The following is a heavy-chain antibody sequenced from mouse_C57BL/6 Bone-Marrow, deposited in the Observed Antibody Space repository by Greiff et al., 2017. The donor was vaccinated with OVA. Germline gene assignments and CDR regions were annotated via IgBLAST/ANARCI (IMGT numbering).Heavy chain of an antibody. D-gene: IGHD2-4*01. J-gene: IGHJ3*01. V-gene: IGHV1-64*01. CDR2: IHPNSGST. Sequence: VQLQQPGAELVKPGASVKLSCKASGYTFTSYWMHWVKQRPGQGLEWIGMIHPNSGSTNYNEKFKSKATLTVDKSSSTAYMQLSSLTSEDSAVYYCARSTYYDYGGAYWGQGTLVTVSA. CDR3: ARSTYYDYGGAY. CDR1: GYTFTSYW.